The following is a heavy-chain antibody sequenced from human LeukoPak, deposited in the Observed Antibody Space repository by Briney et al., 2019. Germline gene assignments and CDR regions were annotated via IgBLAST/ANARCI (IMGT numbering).Heavy chain of an antibody. V-gene: IGHV1-18*01. CDR3: ARPTHYYGSGSSDYFDY. CDR2: ISAYNGNT. Sequence: ASVKVSCKASGYTFTSYGISWVRQAPGQGLEGMGWISAYNGNTTYAQKLQGRVTMTTDTSTRTAYMELRSLRSDDTAVYYCARPTHYYGSGSSDYFDYWGQGTLVTVX. D-gene: IGHD3-10*01. J-gene: IGHJ4*02. CDR1: GYTFTSYG.